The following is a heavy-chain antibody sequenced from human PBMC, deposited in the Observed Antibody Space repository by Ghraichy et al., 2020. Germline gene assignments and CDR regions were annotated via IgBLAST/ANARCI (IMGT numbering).Heavy chain of an antibody. J-gene: IGHJ6*02. Sequence: SETLSLTCTVSGGSISSYYWSWIRQPAGKGLEWIGRIYTSGSTNYNPSLKSRVTMSVDTSKNQFSLKLSSVTAADTAVYYCAIGSDCSGGSCYTQTNGMDVWGQGTTVTVSS. V-gene: IGHV4-4*07. CDR1: GGSISSYY. CDR3: AIGSDCSGGSCYTQTNGMDV. CDR2: IYTSGST. D-gene: IGHD2-15*01.